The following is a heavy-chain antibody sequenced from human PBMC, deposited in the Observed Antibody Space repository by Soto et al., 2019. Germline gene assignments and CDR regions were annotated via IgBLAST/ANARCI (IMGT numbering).Heavy chain of an antibody. CDR3: ARGLYYYDSSGYSPDY. J-gene: IGHJ4*02. D-gene: IGHD3-22*01. CDR2: IYHSGTT. V-gene: IGHV4-38-2*01. CDR1: GYSISSGYS. Sequence: SETLSLTCAVSGYSISSGYSWGWIRQPPGKGLEWIATIYHSGTTYSNPSLKSRVTISVDTSKNQFSLKLSSVTAADTAMYYCARGLYYYDSSGYSPDYWGLGTLVTVSS.